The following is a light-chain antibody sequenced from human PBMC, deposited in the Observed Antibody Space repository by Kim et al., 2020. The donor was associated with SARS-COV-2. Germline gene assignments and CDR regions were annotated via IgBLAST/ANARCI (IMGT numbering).Light chain of an antibody. CDR3: QAWDSSAYV. J-gene: IGLJ1*01. V-gene: IGLV3-1*01. CDR2: QDT. Sequence: VSPGQTASITCSGDKLGDKYACWYQQKPGQSPLLVIYQDTKRPSGIPARFSGSNSGNTATLTISGTQAMDEADYYCQAWDSSAYVFGTGTKVTVL. CDR1: KLGDKY.